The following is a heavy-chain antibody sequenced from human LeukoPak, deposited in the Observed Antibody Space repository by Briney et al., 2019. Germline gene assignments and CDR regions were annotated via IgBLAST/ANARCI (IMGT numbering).Heavy chain of an antibody. D-gene: IGHD3-3*01. Sequence: SETLSLTCTVSGGSISSYYWSWIRQPPGKGLEWIGYIYYIGSTNYNPSLKSRVTISVDTSKNQFSLKLSSVTAADTAVYYCARGGTIYQRGDYLPHLIDYWGQGTLVTVSS. CDR2: IYYIGST. J-gene: IGHJ4*02. CDR3: ARGGTIYQRGDYLPHLIDY. CDR1: GGSISSYY. V-gene: IGHV4-59*01.